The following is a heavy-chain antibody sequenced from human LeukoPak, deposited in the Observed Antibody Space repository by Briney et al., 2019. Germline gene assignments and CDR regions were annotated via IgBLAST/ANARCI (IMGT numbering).Heavy chain of an antibody. D-gene: IGHD3-22*01. CDR3: ATGYYYDSSGLDAFDI. CDR1: GYTFTSYD. CDR2: MNPNSGNT. J-gene: IGHJ3*02. V-gene: IGHV1-8*01. Sequence: ASVKVSCKASGYTFTSYDINWVRQATGQGLEWMGWMNPNSGNTGYAQKFQGRVTMTRNTSISTAYMELSSLRSEDTAVYYCATGYYYDSSGLDAFDIWGQGTMATVSS.